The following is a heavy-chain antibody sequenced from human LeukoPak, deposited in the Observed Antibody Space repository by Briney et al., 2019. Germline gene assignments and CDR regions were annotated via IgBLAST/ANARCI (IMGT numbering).Heavy chain of an antibody. CDR1: GDSVSNYSAA. D-gene: IGHD2-15*01. J-gene: IGHJ4*02. Sequence: SQTLSLTFAISGDSVSNYSAAWNWIRQSPSRGLEWLGRTYYRSKWYNDYAVSVKSRITINPDTSKNQLSLQLNSVTPEDTAVYYCARDKRGSAASGLLDYWGQGTLVTVSS. CDR2: TYYRSKWYN. V-gene: IGHV6-1*01. CDR3: ARDKRGSAASGLLDY.